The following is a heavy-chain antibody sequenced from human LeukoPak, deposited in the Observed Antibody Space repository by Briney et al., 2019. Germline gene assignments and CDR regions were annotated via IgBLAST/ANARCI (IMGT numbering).Heavy chain of an antibody. V-gene: IGHV3-23*01. J-gene: IGHJ4*02. Sequence: GGSLRLSCAASGFTFSSYAMSWVRQTPGKGLEWVSGIDPGGGGTYYADAVKGRFTVSRDNTKNTLYLQMNSMRAEDTAVYYCAKRSDGYSGFDYWGQGTLVTLSS. CDR2: IDPGGGGT. CDR3: AKRSDGYSGFDY. CDR1: GFTFSSYA. D-gene: IGHD5-18*01.